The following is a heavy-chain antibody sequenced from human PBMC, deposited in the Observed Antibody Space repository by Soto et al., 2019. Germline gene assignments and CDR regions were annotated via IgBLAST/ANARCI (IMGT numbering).Heavy chain of an antibody. CDR1: GYTFTNYY. CDR3: ARPSGYYPYYFGD. J-gene: IGHJ4*02. CDR2: INPNSGGT. V-gene: IGHV1-2*04. Sequence: QVQLVQSGAEGKKPGASVKVSCKTSGYTFTNYYIHWVRQAPGQGLEWMGWINPNSGGTNYAQKFQDWVTMPRDTSISTAYMKLNRLRSDVKAVYYCARPSGYYPYYFGDWGQGSLVTVSS. D-gene: IGHD3-22*01.